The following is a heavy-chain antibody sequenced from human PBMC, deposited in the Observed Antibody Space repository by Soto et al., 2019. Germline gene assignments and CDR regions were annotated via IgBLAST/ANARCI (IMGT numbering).Heavy chain of an antibody. CDR2: ILAIFGTA. CDR1: GGAFSKYA. D-gene: IGHD3-22*01. Sequence: QVQLVQSGAELKKPGSSVKVSCTASGGAFSKYAISWVRQAPGQGLEWMGGILAIFGTAHYAQKFQGRVSMTADESTCTVYMELRNLPSDDTAVYFCAAPDSSGHYHVFDYWGQGTLVSVSS. V-gene: IGHV1-69*01. CDR3: AAPDSSGHYHVFDY. J-gene: IGHJ4*02.